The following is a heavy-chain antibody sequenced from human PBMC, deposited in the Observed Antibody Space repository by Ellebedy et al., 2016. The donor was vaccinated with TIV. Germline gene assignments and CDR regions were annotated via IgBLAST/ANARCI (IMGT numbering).Heavy chain of an antibody. CDR1: GGSVSSGSSY. D-gene: IGHD2-21*02. CDR3: ARATVVTANPNYYYGMDV. V-gene: IGHV4-61*01. CDR2: IYYSGST. Sequence: SETLSLXXTVSGGSVSSGSSYWSWIRQPPGKGLEWIGYIYYSGSTNYNPSLKSRVTISVDTSKNQFSLKLSSVTAADTAVYYCARATVVTANPNYYYGMDVWGQGTTVTVSS. J-gene: IGHJ6*02.